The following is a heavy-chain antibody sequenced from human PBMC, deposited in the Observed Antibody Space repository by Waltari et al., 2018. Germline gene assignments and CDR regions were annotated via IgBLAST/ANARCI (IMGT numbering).Heavy chain of an antibody. J-gene: IGHJ4*02. Sequence: QLQESGPGLLKPSGPLSLTSVVSGDSMTSTYCWSWDRQPPGQGLAWIGQVRGDGRTNYDPCFASRVPVSLDRYSIQLSLMVTSGTAADAAVDYCARERGSGLYLDSWGPGTLFTVSP. CDR2: VRGDGRT. D-gene: IGHD1-26*01. V-gene: IGHV4-4*02. CDR1: GDSMTSTYC. CDR3: ARERGSGLYLDS.